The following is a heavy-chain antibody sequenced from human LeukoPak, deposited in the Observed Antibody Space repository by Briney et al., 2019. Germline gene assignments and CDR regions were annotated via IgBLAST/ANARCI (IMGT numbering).Heavy chain of an antibody. V-gene: IGHV6-1*01. CDR3: ARVPAPWELYAFDI. Sequence: SQTLSLTCAISGDSVSSNSAAWNWIRQSPSRGLEWLGRTYYRSKWYYDYAVAVKSRISINPDTSKNQFSLQLSSVTPEDTAVYYCARVPAPWELYAFDIWGQGTMVTVSS. CDR1: GDSVSSNSAA. CDR2: TYYRSKWYY. J-gene: IGHJ3*02. D-gene: IGHD1-26*01.